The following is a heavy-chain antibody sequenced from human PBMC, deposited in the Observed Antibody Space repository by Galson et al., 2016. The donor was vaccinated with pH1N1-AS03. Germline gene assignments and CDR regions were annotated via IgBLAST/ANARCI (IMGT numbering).Heavy chain of an antibody. D-gene: IGHD1-1*01. CDR1: DDTFNSHG. Sequence: SVKVSCKASDDTFNSHGISWVRQAPGQGLEWMGWISANNGDTNYAQKFQGRATMTTDTSTSTTYMELRSLRSDDTAVYYCARMEKRWGDAYDIWGQGTMVTVSS. J-gene: IGHJ3*02. CDR2: ISANNGDT. CDR3: ARMEKRWGDAYDI. V-gene: IGHV1-18*01.